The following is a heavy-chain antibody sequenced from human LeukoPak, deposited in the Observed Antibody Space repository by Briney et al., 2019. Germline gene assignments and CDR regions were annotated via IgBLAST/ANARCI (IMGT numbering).Heavy chain of an antibody. CDR2: IKQDGSEK. CDR3: ARGKAVDAFDI. Sequence: GGSLRLSCAASGFIFSSYWMSWVRQAPGKGLEWVANIKQDGSEKYYVDSVKGRFTISRDNAKNSLYLQMNSLRAEDTAVYYCARGKAVDAFDIWGQGTMVTVSS. CDR1: GFIFSSYW. J-gene: IGHJ3*02. V-gene: IGHV3-7*01.